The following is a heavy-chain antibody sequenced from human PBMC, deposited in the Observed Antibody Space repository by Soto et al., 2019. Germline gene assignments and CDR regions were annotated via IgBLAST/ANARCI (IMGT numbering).Heavy chain of an antibody. J-gene: IGHJ6*02. V-gene: IGHV1-8*01. CDR2: MNPNSGNT. CDR1: GYTFTSYD. D-gene: IGHD5-18*01. Sequence: ASVKVSCKASGYTFTSYDITWVRQATGQGLEWMGWMNPNSGNTGYAQKFQGRVTMTRNTSISTAYMELSSLRSEDTAVYYCARGRYGEHYDYYGMDVWGQGTTVTVSS. CDR3: ARGRYGEHYDYYGMDV.